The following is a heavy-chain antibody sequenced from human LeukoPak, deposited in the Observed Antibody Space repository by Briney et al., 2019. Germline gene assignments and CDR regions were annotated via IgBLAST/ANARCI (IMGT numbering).Heavy chain of an antibody. D-gene: IGHD2-8*02. CDR2: IFPRGGEI. CDR3: ATYRQVLLPFES. CDR1: GFTFSTVA. Sequence: PGGSLRPSCAASGFTFSTVAMIWVRQPPGKGLEWVSSIFPRGGEIHYADSVRGRFTISRDNSKSTLSLQLNSLRAEDTAIYYCATYRQVLLPFESWGQGTLVTVSS. J-gene: IGHJ4*02. V-gene: IGHV3-23*01.